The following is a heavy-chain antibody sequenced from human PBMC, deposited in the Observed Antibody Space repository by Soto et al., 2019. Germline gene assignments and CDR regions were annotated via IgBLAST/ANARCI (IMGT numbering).Heavy chain of an antibody. CDR1: GGSFSGYY. Sequence: QVQLQQWGAGLLKPSETLSLTCAVYGGSFSGYYWSWIRQPTGKGLEWIGEINHSGSTNYNPSLKSRVTISVDTSKNQFSLKLSSVTAADTAVYYCARIRGYSYGNFDYWGQGTLVTVSS. D-gene: IGHD5-18*01. CDR2: INHSGST. J-gene: IGHJ4*02. CDR3: ARIRGYSYGNFDY. V-gene: IGHV4-34*01.